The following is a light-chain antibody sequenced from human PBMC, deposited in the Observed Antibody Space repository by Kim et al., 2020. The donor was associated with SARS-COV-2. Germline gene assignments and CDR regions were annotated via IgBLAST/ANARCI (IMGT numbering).Light chain of an antibody. Sequence: SASVGDRVTITCRTSQGISGYLAWFQQQPGKAPKLLIYAASTLQGGVPSRFSGSGSGTEFTLTISSLQPEDFATYYCQQLNSYPPPFGQGTKLEI. V-gene: IGKV1-9*01. J-gene: IGKJ2*01. CDR1: QGISGY. CDR2: AAS. CDR3: QQLNSYPPP.